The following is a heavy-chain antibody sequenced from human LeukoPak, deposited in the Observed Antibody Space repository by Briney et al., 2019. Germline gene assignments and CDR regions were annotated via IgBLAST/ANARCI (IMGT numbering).Heavy chain of an antibody. CDR1: GGSFSSYY. CDR2: IDHSGST. J-gene: IGHJ3*02. Sequence: PSETLSLTCTVSGGSFSSYYWTWIRQPPGKGLEWIGYIDHSGSTNYNPSLKSRVTISSDTSKNQFSLQLQSVTPDDTALYYCARGGLVRGTINSLIAFDIWGQGIMVTVSS. CDR3: ARGGLVRGTINSLIAFDI. V-gene: IGHV4-59*12. D-gene: IGHD3-10*01.